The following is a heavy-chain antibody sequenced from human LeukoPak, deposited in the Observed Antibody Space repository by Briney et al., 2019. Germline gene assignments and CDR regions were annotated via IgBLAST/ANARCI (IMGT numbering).Heavy chain of an antibody. D-gene: IGHD7-27*01. CDR2: IRYDGNNK. J-gene: IGHJ4*02. Sequence: GGSLRLSCAASGFSFSNYDMHWVRQAPGKGLEWVAVIRYDGNNKYSADSAKGRFTISRDNSKNTLFLQMNTLRAEDTAVYYCAKGGSLGFDYWGQGTLVTVSS. CDR3: AKGGSLGFDY. V-gene: IGHV3-30*02. CDR1: GFSFSNYD.